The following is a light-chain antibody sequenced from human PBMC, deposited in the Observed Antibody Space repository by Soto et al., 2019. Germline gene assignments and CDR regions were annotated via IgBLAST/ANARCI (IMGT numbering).Light chain of an antibody. V-gene: IGLV2-11*01. Sequence: QSALTQPRSVSGSPGQSVTISCTGTSSDVGGYNYVSWYQQHPGKAPKLMIYDVSKRPSGVPDRFSGSKSGNTASLTISGLQDEDEADYSCCSYAGSYTWVFGGGTQLTVL. J-gene: IGLJ2*01. CDR1: SSDVGGYNY. CDR3: CSYAGSYTWV. CDR2: DVS.